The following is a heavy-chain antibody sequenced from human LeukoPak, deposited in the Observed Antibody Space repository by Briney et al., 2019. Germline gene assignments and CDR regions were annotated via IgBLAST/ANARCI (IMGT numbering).Heavy chain of an antibody. CDR2: IRYDGSNK. CDR1: GFTFSSYG. CDR3: AKGAYYYDSKGYRFDY. J-gene: IGHJ4*02. V-gene: IGHV3-30*02. D-gene: IGHD3-22*01. Sequence: PGGSLRLSCAASGFTFSSYGMHWVRQAPGKGLEWVAFIRYDGSNKQYADSVNDRFTISRDNSKNTLYLQMNSLRAEDTAVYYCAKGAYYYDSKGYRFDYWGQGTLVTVSS.